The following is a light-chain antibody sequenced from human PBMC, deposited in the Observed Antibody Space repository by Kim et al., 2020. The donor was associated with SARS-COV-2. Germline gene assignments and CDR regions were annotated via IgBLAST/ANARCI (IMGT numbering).Light chain of an antibody. CDR2: SNN. J-gene: IGLJ1*01. V-gene: IGLV1-44*01. CDR1: SSNIGSNT. Sequence: QSVLTQPPSASGTPGQRVTISCSGSSSNIGSNTVNWNQQLPGTAPKLLIYSNNQRPSGVPDRFSGSKSGTSASLAISGLQSEDEADYYCAAWDDSLNGHYVFGTGTKVTVL. CDR3: AAWDDSLNGHYV.